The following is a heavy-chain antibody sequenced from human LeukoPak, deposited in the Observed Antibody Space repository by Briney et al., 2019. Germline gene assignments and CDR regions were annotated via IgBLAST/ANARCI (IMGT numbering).Heavy chain of an antibody. Sequence: GGSLRLSCAASGFTFSYYAMHWVRQAPGKGLEYVSAISSNGGSTYYANSVKGRFPISRDNSKNTLYLQMGSLRAEDMAVYYCARAKGRLLSAFDIWGHGTMVTVSS. CDR3: ARAKGRLLSAFDI. J-gene: IGHJ3*02. D-gene: IGHD2-21*02. V-gene: IGHV3-64*01. CDR2: ISSNGGST. CDR1: GFTFSYYA.